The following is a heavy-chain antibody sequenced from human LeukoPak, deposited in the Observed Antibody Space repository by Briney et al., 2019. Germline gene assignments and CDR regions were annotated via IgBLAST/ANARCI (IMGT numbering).Heavy chain of an antibody. Sequence: ASVRVSSMPSGYTFTGYYMHWVRQAPGQGLEGMGWINPNSGGTNYAQTFGGRVTMTRDTSISTAYMELSRLRSDDTAVYYCATGEEITLNYWGQGTLVTVSS. CDR3: ATGEEITLNY. V-gene: IGHV1-2*02. CDR2: INPNSGGT. CDR1: GYTFTGYY. J-gene: IGHJ4*02. D-gene: IGHD3-16*01.